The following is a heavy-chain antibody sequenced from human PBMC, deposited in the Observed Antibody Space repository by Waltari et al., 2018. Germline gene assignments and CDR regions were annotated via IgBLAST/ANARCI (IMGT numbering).Heavy chain of an antibody. CDR2: TFHGGST. CDR3: ARGNVVTAIDY. CDR1: GGFIGSSY. V-gene: IGHV4-59*01. J-gene: IGHJ4*02. D-gene: IGHD2-21*02. Sequence: QVQLQESGPGLVKPSETLSLSGIVSGGFIGSSYLNWIRQPPGKGLAWIGRTFHGGSTDYNPSLQSRVTISADTSKNEVSLILTSVTAADTAVYFCARGNVVTAIDYWGQGTLVTVSS.